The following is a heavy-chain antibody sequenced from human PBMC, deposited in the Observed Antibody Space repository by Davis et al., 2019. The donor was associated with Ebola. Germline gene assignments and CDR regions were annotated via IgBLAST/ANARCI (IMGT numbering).Heavy chain of an antibody. CDR2: IKQDGSEK. V-gene: IGHV3-7*01. J-gene: IGHJ6*02. Sequence: GGSLRLSCAASGFTFSSYWMSWVRQAPGKGLEWVANIKQDGSEKYYVDSVKGRFTISRDNAKNSLYLQMNSLRAEDTAVYYCARPDTAMVDYYYYGMDVWGQGTTVTVSS. CDR1: GFTFSSYW. D-gene: IGHD5-18*01. CDR3: ARPDTAMVDYYYYGMDV.